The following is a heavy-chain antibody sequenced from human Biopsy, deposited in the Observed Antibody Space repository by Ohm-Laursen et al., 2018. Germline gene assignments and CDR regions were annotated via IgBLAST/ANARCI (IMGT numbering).Heavy chain of an antibody. Sequence: SLRLSCSASGFSFDNYAMNWVRQAPGKGLEWVSTISGSGGSTYYADSVKGRFTISRDASKNTLYLLMNSLRAEDTAVYFCAKFEGDPTPSYYFDYWGQGTLVTVSS. CDR2: ISGSGGST. V-gene: IGHV3-23*01. D-gene: IGHD3-10*01. J-gene: IGHJ4*02. CDR3: AKFEGDPTPSYYFDY. CDR1: GFSFDNYA.